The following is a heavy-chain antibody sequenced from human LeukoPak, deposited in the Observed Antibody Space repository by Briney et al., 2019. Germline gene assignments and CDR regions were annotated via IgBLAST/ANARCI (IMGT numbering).Heavy chain of an antibody. CDR2: IRYDGSNK. CDR3: AKDINWFAGIVVVPAVDY. Sequence: PGGSLRLSCAASGFTFSSYGMHWVRQAPGKGLEWVAFIRYDGSNKYYADSVKGRFTISRDNSKNTLYLQMNSLRAGDTAVYYCAKDINWFAGIVVVPAVDYWGQGTLVTVSS. V-gene: IGHV3-30*02. CDR1: GFTFSSYG. D-gene: IGHD2-2*01. J-gene: IGHJ4*02.